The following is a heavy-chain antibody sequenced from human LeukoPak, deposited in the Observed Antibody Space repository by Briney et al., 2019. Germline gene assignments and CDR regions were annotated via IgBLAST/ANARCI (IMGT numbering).Heavy chain of an antibody. D-gene: IGHD3-3*01. Sequence: GRSLRLSCTASGFTFTDYAPSWVRQAPGKGLECVGFIRTKAYGGTTEYDASVKGRFTISRDDSNSIAYLQMNSLKTEDTAVYYCTGGTIFGVVINGFNWFDPWGQGTLVTVSS. J-gene: IGHJ5*02. CDR3: TGGTIFGVVINGFNWFDP. CDR2: IRTKAYGGTT. V-gene: IGHV3-49*04. CDR1: GFTFTDYA.